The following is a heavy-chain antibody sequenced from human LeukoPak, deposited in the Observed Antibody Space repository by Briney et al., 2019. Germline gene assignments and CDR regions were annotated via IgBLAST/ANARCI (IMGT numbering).Heavy chain of an antibody. Sequence: PGGSLRLSCAASGFTFSTYAMSWVRQAPGKGLQWVSAISGSGSSTYYADSVKGRFTISGDNSKNTLYLQMNSLRAEDTAVYYCAKFNRGWESPDYWGQGTLVTVST. D-gene: IGHD1-26*01. J-gene: IGHJ4*02. V-gene: IGHV3-23*01. CDR3: AKFNRGWESPDY. CDR2: ISGSGSST. CDR1: GFTFSTYA.